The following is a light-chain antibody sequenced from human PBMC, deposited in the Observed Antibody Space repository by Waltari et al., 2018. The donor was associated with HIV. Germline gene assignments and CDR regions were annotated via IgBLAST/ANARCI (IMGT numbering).Light chain of an antibody. Sequence: EIVMTQSPATLSVSPGERVPLSCAASESVSTNLAWFQQKPGQSPRLLIYGASLRATGVPARFGASGAKTDFTFSISALQSEDVAVYYCQQYKSWPRTFGQGTKVEVK. CDR1: ESVSTN. CDR3: QQYKSWPRT. V-gene: IGKV3-15*01. CDR2: GAS. J-gene: IGKJ1*01.